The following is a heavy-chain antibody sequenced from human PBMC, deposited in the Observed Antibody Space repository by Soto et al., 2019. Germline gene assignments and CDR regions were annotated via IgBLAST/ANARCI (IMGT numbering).Heavy chain of an antibody. V-gene: IGHV3-7*03. J-gene: IGHJ5*02. CDR2: INEDGSER. CDR1: GFIFSDSW. Sequence: EVQLVESGGGLVQPGGSLRLSCAGSGFIFSDSWMRWVRQSPGRGLEWVSNINEDGSERSYVSSVNGRFTICRVNARQSVYLQMRRLRVEETAVYFCVRGRSDENSWGQGIMGTVSS. CDR3: VRGRSDENS.